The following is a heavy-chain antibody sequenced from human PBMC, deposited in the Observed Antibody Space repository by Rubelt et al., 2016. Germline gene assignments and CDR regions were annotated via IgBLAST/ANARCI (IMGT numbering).Heavy chain of an antibody. Sequence: QVQLQQWGAGLLKPSETLSLTCAVYGGSFSGYYWSWIRQPPGKGLEWIGEINHSGSTNYNPSLKSRVTISVDTSKNQFSLKLSSVTAADTAVYYCARGREVDRIAASLGYWGQGTLVTVSS. CDR3: ARGREVDRIAASLGY. D-gene: IGHD6-13*01. J-gene: IGHJ4*02. CDR2: INHSGST. V-gene: IGHV4-34*01. CDR1: GGSFSGYY.